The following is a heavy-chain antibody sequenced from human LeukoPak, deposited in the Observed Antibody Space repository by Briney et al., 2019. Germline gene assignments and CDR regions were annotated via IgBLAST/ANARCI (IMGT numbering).Heavy chain of an antibody. Sequence: GSLRLSCAASGFKFDDYGMSWVRQVPGKGLEWVSGINWNGGSRGYADSVKGRITISRDNAKNSVYLQMNSLRSEDTAFYHCARDRCSSTSCYNTPNWFDPWGQGTLVTVSS. CDR1: GFKFDDYG. J-gene: IGHJ5*02. CDR3: ARDRCSSTSCYNTPNWFDP. V-gene: IGHV3-20*01. D-gene: IGHD2-2*02. CDR2: INWNGGSR.